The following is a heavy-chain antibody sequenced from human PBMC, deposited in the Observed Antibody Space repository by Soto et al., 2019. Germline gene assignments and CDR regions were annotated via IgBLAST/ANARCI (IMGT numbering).Heavy chain of an antibody. V-gene: IGHV1-3*01. CDR2: INAGNGNT. J-gene: IGHJ3*02. Sequence: QVQLVQSGAEVKKPGASVKVSCKASGYTFTSYAMHWVRQAPGQRLEWMGWINAGNGNTKYSQKFQGRVTITRDTSASTAYMDLSSLRSEDTAVYYCARSDMYDAFDIWGQGTMVTVSS. D-gene: IGHD2-15*01. CDR3: ARSDMYDAFDI. CDR1: GYTFTSYA.